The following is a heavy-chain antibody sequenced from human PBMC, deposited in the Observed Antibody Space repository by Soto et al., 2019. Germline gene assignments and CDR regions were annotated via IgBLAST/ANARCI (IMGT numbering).Heavy chain of an antibody. CDR3: ARKQFVDQYHGFDP. V-gene: IGHV6-1*01. J-gene: IGHJ5*02. Sequence: SQTLSLTCAISGDSVSSKSVAWNWIRQSPSRGLEWLGRTYYRSKWYTDYAVSVRSRITINPDTTKNQILLQLNSVTPEDTAVYYCARKQFVDQYHGFDPWGQGTPVTVPS. D-gene: IGHD2-2*01. CDR1: GDSVSSKSVA. CDR2: TYYRSKWYT.